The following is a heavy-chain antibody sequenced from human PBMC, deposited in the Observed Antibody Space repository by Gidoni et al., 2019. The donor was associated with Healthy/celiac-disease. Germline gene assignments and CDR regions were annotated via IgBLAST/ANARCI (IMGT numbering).Heavy chain of an antibody. CDR2: IAYDGSNK. D-gene: IGHD3-3*01. Sequence: QVQLVESGGGVVQPGRSLRLSCAASAFTFSSYAMHWVRQAPGKALDWVAVIAYDGSNKYYADSVKGRFTISRDNSKNTLYLQMNSLRAEDTAVYYCAREGTARGQLVSGYYRDYYYYMDVWGKGTTVTVSS. J-gene: IGHJ6*03. CDR3: AREGTARGQLVSGYYRDYYYYMDV. CDR1: AFTFSSYA. V-gene: IGHV3-30-3*01.